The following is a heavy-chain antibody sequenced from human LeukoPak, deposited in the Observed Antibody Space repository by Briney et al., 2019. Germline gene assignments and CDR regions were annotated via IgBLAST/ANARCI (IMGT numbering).Heavy chain of an antibody. J-gene: IGHJ4*02. Sequence: GGSLTLSCTASGLTFSDYSMNGVRQAPGKGVEGVSYISSTGNPRHYAGPVEGRFTISRDNAKNSLYLKINSLSAEDTAVYYCAKMYGGTYIGNWGQGTLVTVSA. D-gene: IGHD1-26*01. CDR1: GLTFSDYS. CDR3: AKMYGGTYIGN. CDR2: ISSTGNPR. V-gene: IGHV3-48*01.